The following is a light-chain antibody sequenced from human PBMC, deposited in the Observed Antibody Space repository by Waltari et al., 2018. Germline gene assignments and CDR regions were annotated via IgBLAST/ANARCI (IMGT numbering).Light chain of an antibody. CDR2: AAS. CDR3: QQHDNLPLT. Sequence: DIQMTQSPSSLSASLVDIVTITCRASQSISSYLNWYQQKPGKAPKLLIYAASNLETGVPSRFSGSGSGTDFTVTISSLQPEDIATYYCQQHDNLPLTFGPGTKVEIK. J-gene: IGKJ3*01. V-gene: IGKV1-33*01. CDR1: QSISSY.